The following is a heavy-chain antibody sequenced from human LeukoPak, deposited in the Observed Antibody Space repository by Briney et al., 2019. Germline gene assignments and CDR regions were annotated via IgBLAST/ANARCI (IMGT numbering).Heavy chain of an antibody. Sequence: PGGSLRLSCTAFKFTLSNYAMSWVRQAPGKGLEWVSVISGSGGSTYYADSVRGRFTISRDNSKDTLFLQMNSLRTEDTAVYYCAKRSNFWTGYLDYWGQGALVTVSS. CDR2: ISGSGGST. V-gene: IGHV3-23*01. D-gene: IGHD3/OR15-3a*01. CDR1: KFTLSNYA. J-gene: IGHJ4*02. CDR3: AKRSNFWTGYLDY.